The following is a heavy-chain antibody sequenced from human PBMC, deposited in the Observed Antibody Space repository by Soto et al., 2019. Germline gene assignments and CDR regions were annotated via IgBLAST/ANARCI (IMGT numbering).Heavy chain of an antibody. Sequence: GGSLRLSCAASGFTFSSYAMNWVRQAPGKGLEWVSAISGSGGSTYYADSVKGRFTISRDNAKNSLYLQMNSLRDEDTAVYYCARDPMDVWGQGTTVTVSS. J-gene: IGHJ6*02. CDR1: GFTFSSYA. V-gene: IGHV3-23*01. CDR2: ISGSGGST. CDR3: ARDPMDV.